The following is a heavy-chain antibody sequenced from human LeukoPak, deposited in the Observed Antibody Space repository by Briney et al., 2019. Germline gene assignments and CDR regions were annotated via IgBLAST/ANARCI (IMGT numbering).Heavy chain of an antibody. CDR1: GGSISSSSYY. Sequence: SETLSLTCTVSGGSISSSSYYWGWIRQPPGKGLEWIGSIYYSGSTYYNPSLKSRVTISVDTSKNQFSLKLSSVTAADTAVYYCARQFERAAAAGLPGYWGQGTLVTVSS. J-gene: IGHJ4*02. CDR3: ARQFERAAAAGLPGY. CDR2: IYYSGST. D-gene: IGHD6-13*01. V-gene: IGHV4-39*01.